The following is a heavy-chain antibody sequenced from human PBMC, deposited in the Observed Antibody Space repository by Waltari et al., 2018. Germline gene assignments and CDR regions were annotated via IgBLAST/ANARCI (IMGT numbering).Heavy chain of an antibody. J-gene: IGHJ4*02. D-gene: IGHD3-10*01. CDR3: ARERVQATLDY. V-gene: IGHV1-46*01. CDR2: IHPSGGST. CDR1: GYTFTSYY. Sequence: QVQLVQSGAEVKKPGASVKVSCKASGYTFTSYYMHWVRQAPGQGLEWMGIIHPSGGSTSYAQKFQGRVTMTRDTSTITVYMELSSLRSEDTAVYYCARERVQATLDYWGQGTLVTVSS.